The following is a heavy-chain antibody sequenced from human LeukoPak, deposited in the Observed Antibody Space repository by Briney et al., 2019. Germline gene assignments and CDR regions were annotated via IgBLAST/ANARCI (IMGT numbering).Heavy chain of an antibody. V-gene: IGHV3-30*04. J-gene: IGHJ4*02. CDR2: ISYGGSNK. D-gene: IGHD3-16*02. CDR1: GFTFSSYA. CDR3: ARSPNRYYFDY. Sequence: PGRSLRLSCAASGFTFSSYAMHWVRQAPGKGLEWVAVISYGGSNKYYADSVKGRFTISRDNSKNTLYLQMNSLRAEDTAVYYCARSPNRYYFDYWGQGTLVTVSS.